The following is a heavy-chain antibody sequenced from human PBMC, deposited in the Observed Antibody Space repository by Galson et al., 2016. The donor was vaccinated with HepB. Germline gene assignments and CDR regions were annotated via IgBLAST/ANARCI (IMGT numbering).Heavy chain of an antibody. Sequence: SVKVSCKASGYTFTSYGINWVRQAPGQGLEWVGWISTYNGHTSYVQKVQGRVTMTTDTSTNTAFMELRSLISADTAAYYCAREQAVGYGMDVWGQGTTVTVSS. V-gene: IGHV1-18*01. D-gene: IGHD4-23*01. CDR1: GYTFTSYG. CDR2: ISTYNGHT. J-gene: IGHJ6*02. CDR3: AREQAVGYGMDV.